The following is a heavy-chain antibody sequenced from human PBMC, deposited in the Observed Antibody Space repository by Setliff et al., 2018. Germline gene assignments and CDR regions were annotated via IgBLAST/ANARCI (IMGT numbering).Heavy chain of an antibody. Sequence: PSETLSLTCTVSGGSISSYFWSWIRQSPGKGLEWIGYIYHNGNTNFNPSLKTRVTMSVDTSKNQFALNLRSVTAADSAVYYCARDRTAYSYGLDVWGQGTTVTVS. CDR3: ARDRTAYSYGLDV. D-gene: IGHD5-18*01. V-gene: IGHV4-59*01. CDR1: GGSISSYF. J-gene: IGHJ6*02. CDR2: IYHNGNT.